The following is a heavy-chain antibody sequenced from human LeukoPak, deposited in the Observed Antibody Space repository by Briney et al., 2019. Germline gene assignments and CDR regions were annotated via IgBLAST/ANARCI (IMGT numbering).Heavy chain of an antibody. CDR3: ARRGTSCYTVPCYFDY. D-gene: IGHD2-2*02. J-gene: IGHJ4*02. Sequence: GGSLRLSCAASGFTFSSYAMHWVRQAPGKGLEWVAVISYDGSNKYYADSVKGRFTIPRDNSKNTLYLQMNSLRAEDTAVYYCARRGTSCYTVPCYFDYWGQGTLVTVSS. CDR1: GFTFSSYA. V-gene: IGHV3-30*04. CDR2: ISYDGSNK.